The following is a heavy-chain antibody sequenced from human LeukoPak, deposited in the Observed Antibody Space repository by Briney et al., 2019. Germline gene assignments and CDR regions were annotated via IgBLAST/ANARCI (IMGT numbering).Heavy chain of an antibody. V-gene: IGHV3-23*01. D-gene: IGHD2-8*02. CDR2: ISADGGAI. J-gene: IGHJ4*02. Sequence: PGGSPRLSCAASGFPFSMYTMTWVRQAPGRGLEWVSAISADGGAIDYADSVRGRFTISRDNSKNTLYLQMNSLSAEDTAIYFCAKEREQYWLKDAIDYWGQGTLVTVSS. CDR1: GFPFSMYT. CDR3: AKEREQYWLKDAIDY.